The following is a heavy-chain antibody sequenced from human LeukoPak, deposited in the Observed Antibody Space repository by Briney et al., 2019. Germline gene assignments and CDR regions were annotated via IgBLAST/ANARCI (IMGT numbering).Heavy chain of an antibody. CDR2: IYTSGST. V-gene: IGHV4-61*02. CDR3: ARGRRDGYSAEGGDAFDI. CDR1: GGSISSGSYY. D-gene: IGHD5-24*01. J-gene: IGHJ3*02. Sequence: PSETLSLTCTVSGGSISSGSYYWRWIRQPAGKGLEWIGRIYTSGSTNYNPSLESRVTISVDTSENQFSLKLSSVTAADTAVYYCARGRRDGYSAEGGDAFDIWGQGTMVTVSS.